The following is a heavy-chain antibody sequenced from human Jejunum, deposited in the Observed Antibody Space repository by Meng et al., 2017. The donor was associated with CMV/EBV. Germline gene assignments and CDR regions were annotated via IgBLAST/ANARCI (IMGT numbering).Heavy chain of an antibody. CDR3: AKNRVIFGVSKAYYGLDA. CDR1: FNNYH. J-gene: IGHJ6*02. Sequence: FNNYHMHWVRQAPGKGLEWVAIIWYHGNGKYYADSVTGRFTISRDNSKNTLYLEMSSLRAEDTAVYYCAKNRVIFGVSKAYYGLDAWGQGTTVTVSS. V-gene: IGHV3-33*06. CDR2: IWYHGNGK. D-gene: IGHD3-3*01.